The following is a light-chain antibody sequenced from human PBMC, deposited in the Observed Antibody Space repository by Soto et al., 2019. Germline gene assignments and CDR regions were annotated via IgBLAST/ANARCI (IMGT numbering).Light chain of an antibody. J-gene: IGKJ2*01. CDR1: QSSSSY. V-gene: IGKV1-39*01. CDR2: AAS. Sequence: DIQMTQSPSSLSASVGDRVPITCRASQSSSSYLNWYQQKPGKAPKLLIYAASSLQSRVPSRFSGRGSGTDFTLTISSLQPEDFATYYCLQSYSTPYTFGQGNKLEIK. CDR3: LQSYSTPYT.